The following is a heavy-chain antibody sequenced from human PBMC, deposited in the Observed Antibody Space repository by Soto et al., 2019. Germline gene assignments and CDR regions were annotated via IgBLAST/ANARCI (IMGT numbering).Heavy chain of an antibody. CDR2: IIPIFGTA. Sequence: ASVKVSCKASGGTFSSYAISWVRQAPGQGLEWMGGIIPIFGTANYAQKFQGRVTITADESTSTAYMELSSLRSEDTAVYYCARAIAEAGIHPHAFDIWGQGTMVTVSS. V-gene: IGHV1-69*13. J-gene: IGHJ3*02. D-gene: IGHD6-13*01. CDR1: GGTFSSYA. CDR3: ARAIAEAGIHPHAFDI.